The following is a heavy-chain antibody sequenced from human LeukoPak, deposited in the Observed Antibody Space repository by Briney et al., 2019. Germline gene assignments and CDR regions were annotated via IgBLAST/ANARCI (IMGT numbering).Heavy chain of an antibody. V-gene: IGHV3-66*01. D-gene: IGHD1-14*01. CDR1: GFTVRSNY. J-gene: IGHJ6*02. Sequence: GGSLRLSCAASGFTVRSNYMSWVRQAPGKGLEWVSVIYSGGSTYYADSVKGRFTISRDNSKNTLYLQMNSLRAEDTAVYYCARVRGYNDYYYYGMDVWGQGTTVTVSS. CDR3: ARVRGYNDYYYYGMDV. CDR2: IYSGGST.